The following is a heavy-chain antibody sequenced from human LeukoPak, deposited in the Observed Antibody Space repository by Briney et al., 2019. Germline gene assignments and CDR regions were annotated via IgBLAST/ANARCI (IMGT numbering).Heavy chain of an antibody. V-gene: IGHV3-7*01. Sequence: SGGSLRLSCAASGFTFSSYWMSWVRQAPGKGLEWVANIKQDGSEKYYVDSVKGRFTISRDNVKNSLYLQMNSLRAEDTAVYYCASDKIVGATKFDYWGQGTLVTVSS. J-gene: IGHJ4*02. CDR2: IKQDGSEK. D-gene: IGHD1-26*01. CDR1: GFTFSSYW. CDR3: ASDKIVGATKFDY.